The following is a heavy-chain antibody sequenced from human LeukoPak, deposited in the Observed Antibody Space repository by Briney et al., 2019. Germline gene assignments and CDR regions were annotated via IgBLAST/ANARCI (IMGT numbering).Heavy chain of an antibody. J-gene: IGHJ6*02. CDR1: GGSITSYY. CDR2: IHYSGST. Sequence: PSETLSLTCSVSGGSITSYYWSWIRQPPGKGLEWIGYIHYSGSTNYNPSLKSRVTISVDTSKNQFSLKLSSVTAADTAVYYCARHAGTARYYGMEVWGQGTTVTVSS. CDR3: ARHAGTARYYGMEV. D-gene: IGHD1-14*01. V-gene: IGHV4-59*08.